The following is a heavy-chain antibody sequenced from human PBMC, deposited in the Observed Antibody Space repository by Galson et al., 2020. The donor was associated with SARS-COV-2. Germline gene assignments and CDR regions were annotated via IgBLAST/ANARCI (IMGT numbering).Heavy chain of an antibody. J-gene: IGHJ4*02. CDR2: ISHDGSNK. D-gene: IGHD1-26*01. CDR3: AAGSDKVK. Sequence: GGSLSLSFAASGLTFKNYGLPWFRQAPGKGLEWVAVISHDGSNKYYADSVKGRFTITRDNSKRTVYLPMTSLRVEYTAVYYCAAGSDKVKWGQGTLVTVSS. V-gene: IGHV3-30*03. CDR1: GLTFKNYG.